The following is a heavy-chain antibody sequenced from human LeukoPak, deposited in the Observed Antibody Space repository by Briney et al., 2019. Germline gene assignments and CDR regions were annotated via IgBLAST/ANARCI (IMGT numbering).Heavy chain of an antibody. CDR2: IRYDGSNK. V-gene: IGHV3-30*02. J-gene: IGHJ3*02. CDR3: ARDSSTTDAFDI. Sequence: GGSLRLSCAASGFTFSSYGMHWVRQAPGKGLEWVAFIRYDGSNKYYADSVKGRFTISRDNSKNTLYLQMNSLRAEDTAVYYCARDSSTTDAFDIWGQGTMVTVSS. D-gene: IGHD2-2*01. CDR1: GFTFSSYG.